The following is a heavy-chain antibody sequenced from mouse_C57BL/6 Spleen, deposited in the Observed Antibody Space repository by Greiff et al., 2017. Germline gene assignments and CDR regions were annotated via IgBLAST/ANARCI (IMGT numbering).Heavy chain of an antibody. D-gene: IGHD2-1*01. J-gene: IGHJ3*01. CDR3: ADGGNPWFAY. V-gene: IGHV1-64*01. CDR2: IHPNSGST. CDR1: GYTFTSYW. Sequence: QVQLQQPGAELVKPGASVKLSCKASGYTFTSYWMHWVKQRPGQGLEWIGMIHPNSGSTNYNEKFKSKATLTVDKSSSPAYMQLSSLTSEDSAVYYCADGGNPWFAYWGQGTLVTVSA.